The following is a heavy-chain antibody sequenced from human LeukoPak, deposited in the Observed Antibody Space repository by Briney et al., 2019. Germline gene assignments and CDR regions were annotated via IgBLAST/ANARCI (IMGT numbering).Heavy chain of an antibody. J-gene: IGHJ3*01. V-gene: IGHV3-21*03. CDR2: ISSSSSYI. Sequence: GGSLRLSCAASGFTFSSYSMNWVRQAPGKGLEWVSSISSSSSYIYYADSVKGRFTISRDNSKNTIYLQMNSLRGDDTAIYYCAKAYTRSWYAAFDFWGQGTMVTISS. CDR3: AKAYTRSWYAAFDF. CDR1: GFTFSSYS. D-gene: IGHD6-13*01.